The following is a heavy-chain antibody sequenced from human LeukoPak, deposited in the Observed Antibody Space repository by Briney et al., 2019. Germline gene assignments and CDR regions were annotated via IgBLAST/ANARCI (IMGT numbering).Heavy chain of an antibody. D-gene: IGHD4-17*01. CDR1: GGSISSYY. V-gene: IGHV4-59*01. CDR2: IYYSGST. Sequence: SETLSLTCTVSGGSISSYYWSWIRQPPGKGLEWIGYIYYSGSTNYNPSLKSRVTISVDTSKNQFSLKLSSVTAADTAVYYCARQAFDYGDYFDYWGQGTLVTVSS. CDR3: ARQAFDYGDYFDY. J-gene: IGHJ4*02.